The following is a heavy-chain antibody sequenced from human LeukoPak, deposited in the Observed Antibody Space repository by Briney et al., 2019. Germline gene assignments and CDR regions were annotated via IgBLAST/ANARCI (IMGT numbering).Heavy chain of an antibody. Sequence: PSETLSLTCAVYGGSFSGYYWSWIRQPPGKGLEWIGEINHSGSTNYNPSLKSRVTISVDTSKNQFSLKPSPVTAADTAVYYCAREAARGVSPWGQGTLVTVSS. J-gene: IGHJ5*02. CDR3: AREAARGVSP. V-gene: IGHV4-34*01. D-gene: IGHD2-8*02. CDR1: GGSFSGYY. CDR2: INHSGST.